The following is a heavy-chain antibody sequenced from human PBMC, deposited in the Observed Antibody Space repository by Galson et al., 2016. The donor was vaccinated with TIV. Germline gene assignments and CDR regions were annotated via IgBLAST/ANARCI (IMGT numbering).Heavy chain of an antibody. CDR3: ARDAPYSSSWSIDY. CDR2: ISGYDTNT. J-gene: IGHJ4*02. CDR1: GGTLNSYT. V-gene: IGHV1-18*01. Sequence: SVKVSCKASGGTLNSYTISWVRLAPGQGLEWMGWISGYDTNTEYVQKLQDRVTMTKDTSTSTAYMELRSLRYGDTAVYYCARDAPYSSSWSIDYRGQGSLVTVSS. D-gene: IGHD6-13*01.